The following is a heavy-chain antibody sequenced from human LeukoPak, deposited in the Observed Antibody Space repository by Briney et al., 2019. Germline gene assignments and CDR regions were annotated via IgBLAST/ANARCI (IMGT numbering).Heavy chain of an antibody. V-gene: IGHV1-2*02. Sequence: VASVTVSCKASGYTFTGYYMHWVRQAPGQGLEWMGWINPNSGGTNYAQKFQGRVTMTRDTSISTAYMELSRLRSDDTAVYYCARDLSAYSSSFRFDYWGQGTLVTVSS. J-gene: IGHJ4*02. CDR3: ARDLSAYSSSFRFDY. CDR2: INPNSGGT. D-gene: IGHD6-6*01. CDR1: GYTFTGYY.